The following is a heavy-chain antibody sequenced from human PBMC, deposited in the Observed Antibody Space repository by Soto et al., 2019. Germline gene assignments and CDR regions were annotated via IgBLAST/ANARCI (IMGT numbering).Heavy chain of an antibody. CDR2: IIPIFGTA. CDR1: GGTFSSYA. CDR3: ARPQLELGLDYYYYYGMDV. V-gene: IGHV1-69*06. J-gene: IGHJ6*02. Sequence: GASVKVSCKASGGTFSSYAISWVRQAPGQGLEWMGGIIPIFGTANYAQKFQGRVTITADKSTSTAYMELSSLRSEDTAVYYYARPQLELGLDYYYYYGMDVWGQGTTVTVSS. D-gene: IGHD1-7*01.